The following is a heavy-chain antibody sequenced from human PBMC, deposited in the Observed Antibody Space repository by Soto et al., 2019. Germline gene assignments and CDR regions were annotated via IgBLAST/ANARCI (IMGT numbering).Heavy chain of an antibody. CDR1: GFTFSSYA. CDR2: ISYDGSNK. V-gene: IGHV3-30-3*01. Sequence: PGGSLRLSCAASGFTFSSYAMHWVRQAPGKGLEWVAVISYDGSNKYYADSVKGRFTISRDNSKNTLYLQMNSLRAEDSAVYFCARADYGDFRDAFDIWGQGTMVTVSS. D-gene: IGHD4-17*01. J-gene: IGHJ3*02. CDR3: ARADYGDFRDAFDI.